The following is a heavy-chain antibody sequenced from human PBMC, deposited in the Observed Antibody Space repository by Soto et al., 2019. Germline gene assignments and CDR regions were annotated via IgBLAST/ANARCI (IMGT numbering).Heavy chain of an antibody. D-gene: IGHD3-10*01. CDR1: GFTFSSYW. V-gene: IGHV3-74*01. Sequence: GGSLRLSCAASGFTFSSYWMHWVRQAPGKGLVWVSRINSDGSSTSYADSVKGRFTISRDNAKNTLYLQMNSLSAEDTAVYYCARGGPYYYGSGSFNFDYWGQGTLVTVSS. J-gene: IGHJ4*02. CDR3: ARGGPYYYGSGSFNFDY. CDR2: INSDGSST.